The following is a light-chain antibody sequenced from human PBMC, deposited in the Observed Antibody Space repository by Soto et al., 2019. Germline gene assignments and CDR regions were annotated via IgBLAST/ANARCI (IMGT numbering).Light chain of an antibody. Sequence: DIQMTQSPSSLSASVGDRVTITCRASQDISVYLAWYQQKPGKVPKLLIYSAFTLQSVVPSRFSGSGSGTDFTLTISSLQPEDVATYYCQKFNTAPFTVGQGTPLEIK. CDR2: SAF. CDR1: QDISVY. J-gene: IGKJ5*01. V-gene: IGKV1-27*01. CDR3: QKFNTAPFT.